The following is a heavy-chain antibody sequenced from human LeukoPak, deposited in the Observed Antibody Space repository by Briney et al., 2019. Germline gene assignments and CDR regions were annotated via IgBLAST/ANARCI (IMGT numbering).Heavy chain of an antibody. CDR2: INSDDSST. D-gene: IGHD2-15*01. J-gene: IGHJ3*02. Sequence: PGGSLRLSCAASGFTFSDYWMYWVRQGPGKGLVWVSRINSDDSSTSYADSVQGRFIISRDNAKNTLYLQMNSLRAEDTAVYYCARDRRYCSGGSCDHDAFDIWGQGTMVTVSS. CDR3: ARDRRYCSGGSCDHDAFDI. CDR1: GFTFSDYW. V-gene: IGHV3-74*01.